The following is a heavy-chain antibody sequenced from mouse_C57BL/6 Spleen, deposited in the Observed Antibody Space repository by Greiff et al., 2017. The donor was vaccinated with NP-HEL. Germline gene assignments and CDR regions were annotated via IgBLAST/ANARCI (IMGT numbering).Heavy chain of an antibody. V-gene: IGHV1-69*01. CDR2: IDPSDSYT. D-gene: IGHD2-1*01. Sequence: QVQLQQPGAELVMPGASVKLSCKASGYNFTSYWMHWVKQRPGQGLEWIGEIDPSDSYTNYNQKFKGKSTLTVDKSSSTAYMQLSSLTSEDSAVYYCARGALPLSYFDYWGQGTTLTVSS. CDR3: ARGALPLSYFDY. CDR1: GYNFTSYW. J-gene: IGHJ2*01.